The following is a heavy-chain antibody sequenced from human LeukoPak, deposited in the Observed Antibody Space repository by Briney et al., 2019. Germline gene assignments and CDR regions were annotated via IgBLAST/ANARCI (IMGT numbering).Heavy chain of an antibody. CDR2: IRYDGSIK. CDR1: GITFSRYG. Sequence: GGSLRLSCAASGITFSRYGMHWVRQAPGKGLEWVTFIRYDGSIKYYADSVKGRFTISRDNSKNTLFLQMNSLRAEDTAVYYCARGVSGSYYYYYMDVWGKGTTVTVSS. V-gene: IGHV3-30*02. D-gene: IGHD1-26*01. J-gene: IGHJ6*03. CDR3: ARGVSGSYYYYYMDV.